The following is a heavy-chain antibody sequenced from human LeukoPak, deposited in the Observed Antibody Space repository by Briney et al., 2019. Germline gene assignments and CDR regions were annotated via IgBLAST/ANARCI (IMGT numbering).Heavy chain of an antibody. CDR1: GFTFNNYA. Sequence: GGSLRLSCVASGFTFNNYAMTWVRQAPGKGLEWVSAISGSGYSTYYADSVQGRFTISRDNSKNSLYLQMNSLRAEDTAVYYCARVGGHNWFDPWGQGTLVTVSS. CDR2: ISGSGYST. J-gene: IGHJ5*02. D-gene: IGHD3-16*01. V-gene: IGHV3-23*01. CDR3: ARVGGHNWFDP.